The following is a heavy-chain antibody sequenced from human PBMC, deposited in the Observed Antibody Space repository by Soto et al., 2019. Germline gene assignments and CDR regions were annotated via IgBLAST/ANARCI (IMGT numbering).Heavy chain of an antibody. Sequence: GGSLRLSCAASGFTFSSYAMHWVRQAPGKGLEWVAVISYDGSNKYYADYVKGRFTISRDNSKNTLYLQMNSLRAEDTAVYYCSRSLIIHNEGWQQLIPGDAFDIWGQGTMVTVSS. CDR1: GFTFSSYA. J-gene: IGHJ3*02. V-gene: IGHV3-30-3*01. CDR2: ISYDGSNK. D-gene: IGHD6-13*01. CDR3: SRSLIIHNEGWQQLIPGDAFDI.